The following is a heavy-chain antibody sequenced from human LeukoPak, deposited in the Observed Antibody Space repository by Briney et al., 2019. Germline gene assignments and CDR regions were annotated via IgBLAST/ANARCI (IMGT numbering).Heavy chain of an antibody. Sequence: PSETLSLTCAVYGGSFSGYYWSWIRQPPGKGLEWIGYIYYSGSTYYNPSLTSRVTISVDTSKNQFSLKLSSVTAADTAVYYCARLWFGTYYYYYMDVWGKGTTVTVSS. CDR3: ARLWFGTYYYYYMDV. J-gene: IGHJ6*03. D-gene: IGHD3-10*01. CDR1: GGSFSGYY. CDR2: IYYSGST. V-gene: IGHV4-34*01.